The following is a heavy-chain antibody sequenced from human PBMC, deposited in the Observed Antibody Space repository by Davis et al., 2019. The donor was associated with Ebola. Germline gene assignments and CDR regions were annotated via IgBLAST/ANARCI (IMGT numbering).Heavy chain of an antibody. J-gene: IGHJ4*02. D-gene: IGHD2-2*02. V-gene: IGHV4-59*12. Sequence: MPSETLSLTCTVSGGSTSSYYWSWIRQPPGKGLEWIGYIYYSGSTNYNPSLKSRVTISVDTSKNQFSLKLSSVTAADTAVYYCARLGPAAILGYWGQGTLVTVSS. CDR2: IYYSGST. CDR3: ARLGPAAILGY. CDR1: GGSTSSYY.